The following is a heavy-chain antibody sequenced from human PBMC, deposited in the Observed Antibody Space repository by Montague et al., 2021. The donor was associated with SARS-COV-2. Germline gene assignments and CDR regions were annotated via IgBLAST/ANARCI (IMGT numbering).Heavy chain of an antibody. V-gene: IGHV3-30*04. CDR3: ARVLDYYGSGSYPLYYYYGMDV. J-gene: IGHJ6*02. D-gene: IGHD3-10*01. Sequence: SLRLSCAASGFTFSSYAMHWFRQAPGKGLERVAVISYDGSNKYYADSVKGRFTISRDNSKNTLYLQMNSLRAEDTAVYYCARVLDYYGSGSYPLYYYYGMDVWGQGTTVTVSS. CDR1: GFTFSSYA. CDR2: ISYDGSNK.